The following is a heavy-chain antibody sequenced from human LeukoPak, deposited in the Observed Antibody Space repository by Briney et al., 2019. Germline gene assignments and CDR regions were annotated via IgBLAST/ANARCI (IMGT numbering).Heavy chain of an antibody. CDR2: MNPNSGNT. CDR1: GYTFTSYY. V-gene: IGHV1-8*02. Sequence: GASVKVSCKASGYTFTSYYMHWVRQAPGQGLEWMGWMNPNSGNTGYAQKFQGRVTMTRNTSISTAYMELSSLRSEDTAVYYCARSPSTTVTSDFDYWGQGTLVTVSS. CDR3: ARSPSTTVTSDFDY. J-gene: IGHJ4*02. D-gene: IGHD4-17*01.